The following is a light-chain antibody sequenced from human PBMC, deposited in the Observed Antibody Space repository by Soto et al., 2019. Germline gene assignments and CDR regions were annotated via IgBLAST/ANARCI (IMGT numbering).Light chain of an antibody. Sequence: QSALTQPPSASGSPGQSVTISCTGTSSDVGGYKYVSWYQQHPGKAPKLMIYEVSKRPSGVTDRFSGSKSGNTASLTVSGLQAEDEADYYCSSYAGSNNWVFGGGPHLTVL. J-gene: IGLJ3*02. CDR3: SSYAGSNNWV. CDR1: SSDVGGYKY. V-gene: IGLV2-8*01. CDR2: EVS.